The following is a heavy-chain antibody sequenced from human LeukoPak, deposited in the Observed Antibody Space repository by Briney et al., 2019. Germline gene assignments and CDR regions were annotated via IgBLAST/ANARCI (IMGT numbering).Heavy chain of an antibody. Sequence: GGSLRLSCAASGFSFSNYWMSWVRQAPGKGLEWVASISENGRAKPYVASVRGRFTISRDNTKNSLCLQMNSLRVEDTAVYYCARGGAAAARKRGIDYWGQGTLVTVSS. CDR1: GFSFSNYW. V-gene: IGHV3-7*01. J-gene: IGHJ4*02. D-gene: IGHD6-13*01. CDR2: ISENGRAK. CDR3: ARGGAAAARKRGIDY.